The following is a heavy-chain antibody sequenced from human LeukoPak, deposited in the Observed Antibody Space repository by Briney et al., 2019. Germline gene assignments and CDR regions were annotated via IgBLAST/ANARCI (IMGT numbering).Heavy chain of an antibody. Sequence: GGSLRLSCAASGFTFSSYAMSWVRQAPGKGLEWVSAISGSGGNTYYADSVKGRFTISRDNSKNTVYLQMNSLRADDTAVYYCAKLDYYDSGYRWFDPWGQGTLVTVSS. CDR3: AKLDYYDSGYRWFDP. V-gene: IGHV3-23*01. CDR2: ISGSGGNT. J-gene: IGHJ5*02. CDR1: GFTFSSYA. D-gene: IGHD3-10*01.